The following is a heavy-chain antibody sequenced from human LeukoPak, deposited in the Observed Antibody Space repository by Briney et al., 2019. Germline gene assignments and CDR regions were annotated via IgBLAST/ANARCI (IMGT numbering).Heavy chain of an antibody. CDR2: IIPIFGTA. D-gene: IGHD5-18*01. V-gene: IGHV1-69*05. Sequence: SVKVSCKASGGTFISYAISWLRQAPGPGLEWMGGIIPIFGTANYAQKFQGRVTITTDESTSTAYMELSSLRSEDTAVYYCARDPKRGYSSLWFDPWGQGTLVTVSS. J-gene: IGHJ5*02. CDR3: ARDPKRGYSSLWFDP. CDR1: GGTFISYA.